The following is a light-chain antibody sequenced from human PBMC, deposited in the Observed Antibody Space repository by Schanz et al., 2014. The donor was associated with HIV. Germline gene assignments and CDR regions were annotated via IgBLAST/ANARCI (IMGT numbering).Light chain of an antibody. V-gene: IGKV3D-20*02. CDR2: GAS. J-gene: IGKJ3*01. CDR1: QSVSSSY. Sequence: EIVLTQSPGTLSLSPGERATLSCRASQSVSSSYLAWYQQKPGQAPRLLIYGASSRATGIPDRFSGSGSGTDFTLTISRLEPEDFAVYYCQHRHSWPPLFTFGPGTKVNVK. CDR3: QHRHSWPPLFT.